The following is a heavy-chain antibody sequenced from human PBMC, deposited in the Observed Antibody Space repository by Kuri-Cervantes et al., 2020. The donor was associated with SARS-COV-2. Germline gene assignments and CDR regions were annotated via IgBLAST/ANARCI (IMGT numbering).Heavy chain of an antibody. Sequence: GGSLRLSCAASGFNFSRTDMHWVRQAPGKGLEWVAVISHDGKNKKCIASGKGRFTISRDNSQNTLYLHMKSLRAEDTAVYYCARDWGIDFWSGYYTSYYYGMDVWGQGTTVTVSS. V-gene: IGHV3-30*03. CDR3: ARDWGIDFWSGYYTSYYYGMDV. CDR2: ISHDGKNK. J-gene: IGHJ6*02. D-gene: IGHD3-3*01. CDR1: GFNFSRTD.